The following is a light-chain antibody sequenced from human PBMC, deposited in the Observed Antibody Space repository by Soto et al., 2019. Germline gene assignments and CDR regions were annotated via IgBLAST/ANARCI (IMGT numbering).Light chain of an antibody. J-gene: IGKJ1*01. Sequence: EIVLTQSPGTMSLSQGDGATLSRRASQSVSSNLAWYQQKPGQAPRLLIYGASTRATGIPARFSGSGSGTEFTLTISSLQSEDFAVYYCQQYGSSPWTFGQGTKVDIK. CDR1: QSVSSN. CDR3: QQYGSSPWT. V-gene: IGKV3-15*01. CDR2: GAS.